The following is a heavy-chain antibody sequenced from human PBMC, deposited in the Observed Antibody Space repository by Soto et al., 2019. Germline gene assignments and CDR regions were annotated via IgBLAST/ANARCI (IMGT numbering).Heavy chain of an antibody. CDR1: GFTFSSYA. CDR2: ISGSGGST. V-gene: IGHV3-23*01. J-gene: IGHJ6*02. D-gene: IGHD6-13*01. Sequence: GGSLRLSCAASGFTFSSYAMSWFRQAPGKGLEWVSAISGSGGSTYYADSVKGRFTISRDNSKNTLYLQMNSLRAEDTAVYYCAKTIAAASDYYYYGMDVWGQGTTVTVSS. CDR3: AKTIAAASDYYYYGMDV.